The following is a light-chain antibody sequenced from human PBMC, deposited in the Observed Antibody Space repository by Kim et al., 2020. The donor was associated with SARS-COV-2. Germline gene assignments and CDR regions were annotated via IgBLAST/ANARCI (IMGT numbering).Light chain of an antibody. CDR2: GAS. V-gene: IGKV1-17*01. CDR3: LQHNTYPIT. Sequence: DIQMTQSPSSLSASVGDRVTITRRASQDIRNDLGWYQQNPGRAPKRLIYGASSLQSGVPSRFSGSGSGTEFTLTISSLQPEDFATSFCLQHNTYPITFGQGTRLEIK. CDR1: QDIRND. J-gene: IGKJ5*01.